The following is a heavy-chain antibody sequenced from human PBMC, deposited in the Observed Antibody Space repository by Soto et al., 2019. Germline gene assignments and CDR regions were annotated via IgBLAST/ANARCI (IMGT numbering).Heavy chain of an antibody. CDR3: ARSFTKSRRGGVAFDY. CDR2: IVPIDGST. D-gene: IGHD3-3*01. V-gene: IGHV1-69*01. J-gene: IGHJ4*02. Sequence: QVQLVQSGAEVKKPGSSVKVSCTTSGGTISSFGTNWVRQAPGQGLEWMGGIVPIDGSTKYAEKFQGRVTITADASTSTVYMDLSSLRSEDTAVYYCARSFTKSRRGGVAFDYWGQGTLLTVSP. CDR1: GGTISSFG.